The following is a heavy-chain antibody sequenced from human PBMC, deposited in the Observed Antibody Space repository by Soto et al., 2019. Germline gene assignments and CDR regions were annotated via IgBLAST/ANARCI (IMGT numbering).Heavy chain of an antibody. Sequence: QVQLVQSGAEVKKPGSSVKVSCKASGGTFNSYGFNWVRQAPGHGLEWLGGIIPALGRPNYAQKFQGRVTITADDSRSTAYMELRRLRYVDTAIYYCARGATPYCSGDCYFHFWGQGTLVTVSS. CDR1: GGTFNSYG. CDR3: ARGATPYCSGDCYFHF. V-gene: IGHV1-69*01. CDR2: IIPALGRP. J-gene: IGHJ4*02. D-gene: IGHD2-21*02.